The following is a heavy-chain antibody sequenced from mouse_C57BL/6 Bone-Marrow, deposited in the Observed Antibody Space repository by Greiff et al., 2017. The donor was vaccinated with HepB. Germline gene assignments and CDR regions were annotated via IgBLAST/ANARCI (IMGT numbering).Heavy chain of an antibody. Sequence: QVQLQQPGAELVMPGASVKLSCKASGYTFTSYWMHWVKQRPGQGLEWIGGIDPSDSYTNYNQKFKGKSTLTVDKSSSTAYMQLSSLTSEDSAVYYCARKEGGAWFAYWGQGTLVTVSA. V-gene: IGHV1-69*01. J-gene: IGHJ3*01. CDR1: GYTFTSYW. CDR3: ARKEGGAWFAY. CDR2: IDPSDSYT.